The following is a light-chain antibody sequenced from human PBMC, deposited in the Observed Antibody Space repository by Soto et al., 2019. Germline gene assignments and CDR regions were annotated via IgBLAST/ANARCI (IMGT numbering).Light chain of an antibody. CDR2: GAS. CDR1: QSISRY. CDR3: QQGYITTRT. J-gene: IGKJ1*01. V-gene: IGKV1-39*01. Sequence: DIQTTQSPSSLSAYVGGRFTITCPASQSISRYLSWYQQKPGKVPNXXIYGASSLQRGVPSRFSGSGSGTYFPLTISNLQTEAFATYFCQQGYITTRTFGQGTKVDIK.